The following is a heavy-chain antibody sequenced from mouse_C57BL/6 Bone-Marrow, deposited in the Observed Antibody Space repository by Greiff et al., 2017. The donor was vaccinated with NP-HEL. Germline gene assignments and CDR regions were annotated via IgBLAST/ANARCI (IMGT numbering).Heavy chain of an antibody. J-gene: IGHJ2*01. CDR3: TRYYGSSPDY. V-gene: IGHV14-4*01. Sequence: VQLKQSGAELVRPGASVKLSCTASGFNIKDDYMHWVKQRPEQGLEWIGWIDPENGDTEYASQFQGKATITADTSSNTAYLQLSSLTSEDTAVYYCTRYYGSSPDYWGQGTTLTVSS. D-gene: IGHD1-1*01. CDR1: GFNIKDDY. CDR2: IDPENGDT.